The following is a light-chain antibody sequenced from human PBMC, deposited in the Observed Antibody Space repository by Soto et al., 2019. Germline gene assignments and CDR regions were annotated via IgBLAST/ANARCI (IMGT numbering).Light chain of an antibody. Sequence: QSALTQPPSASGSPGQSVAISCTGTSSDVGGYNYVSWYQQYPGKAPKLIMYEVTKRPSGVPDRFSGSKSGITASLTVSGLQAEDEADYYCCSYVGSNNYVFGTGTKVTVL. CDR1: SSDVGGYNY. J-gene: IGLJ1*01. V-gene: IGLV2-8*01. CDR3: CSYVGSNNYV. CDR2: EVT.